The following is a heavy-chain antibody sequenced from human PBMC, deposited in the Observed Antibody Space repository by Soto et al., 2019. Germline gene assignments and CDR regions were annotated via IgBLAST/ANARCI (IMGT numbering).Heavy chain of an antibody. CDR3: PRVQRVGEQLVFISAAY. D-gene: IGHD6-6*01. V-gene: IGHV3-48*01. CDR1: GFTFTSYS. J-gene: IGHJ4*01. Sequence: GGSLRLSCAASGFTFTSYSMNWVRQAPGQGLEWVSYITSKSTTIKYADSVKGRFTVSRDNAKNSLYLQLNSLRTEDTAVYYLPRVQRVGEQLVFISAAYWCHGTLVTVSS. CDR2: ITSKSTTI.